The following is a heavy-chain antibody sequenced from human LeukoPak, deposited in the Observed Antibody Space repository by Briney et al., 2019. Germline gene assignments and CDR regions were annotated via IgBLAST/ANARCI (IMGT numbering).Heavy chain of an antibody. CDR1: YW. V-gene: IGHV5-51*01. CDR2: IYPGDSDT. CDR3: ARHRPYSSGWRHFDY. Sequence: YWSWIRQPPGKGLEWMGIIYPGDSDTRYSPSFQGQVTISADKSISTAYLQWSSLTASDAAMYYCARHRPYSSGWRHFDYWGQGTLVTVSS. D-gene: IGHD6-19*01. J-gene: IGHJ4*02.